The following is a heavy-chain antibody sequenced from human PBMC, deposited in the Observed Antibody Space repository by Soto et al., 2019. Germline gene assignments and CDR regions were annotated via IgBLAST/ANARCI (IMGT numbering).Heavy chain of an antibody. Sequence: QITLKESGPTLVKPTQTLTLTCIFSGFSLRTSGVGVGWIRQPPGTALEWLGFLYWNDDKRYSPSLKSRLTITKDTSKNQVVLTMANMDPVDTSTYDCAKSGSSGWYGWFDPWGQVTLVTVAS. CDR2: LYWNDDK. J-gene: IGHJ5*02. CDR3: AKSGSSGWYGWFDP. V-gene: IGHV2-5*01. D-gene: IGHD6-19*01. CDR1: GFSLRTSGVG.